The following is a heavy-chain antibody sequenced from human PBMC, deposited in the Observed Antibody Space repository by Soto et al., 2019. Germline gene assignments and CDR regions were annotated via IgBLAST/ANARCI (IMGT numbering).Heavy chain of an antibody. J-gene: IGHJ6*02. CDR2: IRTSGSP. V-gene: IGHV4-61*01. CDR3: MVAPSFYSCFDV. CDR1: GDSVSSQNHY. Sequence: SETLSLTCTVSGDSVSSQNHYWTWIRQPPGKRPEWIGCIRTSGSPDYNPSLQGRVTISMDTSENQFSLNLTSVTAADTAVYYCMVAPSFYSCFDVRGHGPTVP. D-gene: IGHD2-15*01.